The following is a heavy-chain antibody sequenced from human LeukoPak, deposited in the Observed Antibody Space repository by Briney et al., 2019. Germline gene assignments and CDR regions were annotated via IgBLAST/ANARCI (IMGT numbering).Heavy chain of an antibody. J-gene: IGHJ4*02. D-gene: IGHD1-1*01. Sequence: PGGSLRLSCAASGFTFSSYAMSWVRQAPGKGLEWVSAISGSGGSTYYADSVKGRFTISRDNSKNTLYLQMNSLRAEDTAVYYCAREGFEDQNDEAYYFDYWGQGTLVTVSS. CDR3: AREGFEDQNDEAYYFDY. CDR1: GFTFSSYA. V-gene: IGHV3-23*01. CDR2: ISGSGGST.